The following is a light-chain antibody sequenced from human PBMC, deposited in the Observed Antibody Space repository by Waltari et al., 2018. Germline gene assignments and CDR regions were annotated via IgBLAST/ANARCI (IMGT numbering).Light chain of an antibody. CDR3: MQGIHLPPYT. CDR2: EVS. V-gene: IGKV2-29*03. J-gene: IGKJ2*01. Sequence: DIVMTQTPLSLSVTPGQPASISCKSSQSLLHSDGKTYWYWYLQKPGQSPQRLIYEVSCRFSGVPDRFSGSESGTDVTLKISGVEAEDVVVYYSMQGIHLPPYTFGQGTKREVK. CDR1: QSLLHSDGKTY.